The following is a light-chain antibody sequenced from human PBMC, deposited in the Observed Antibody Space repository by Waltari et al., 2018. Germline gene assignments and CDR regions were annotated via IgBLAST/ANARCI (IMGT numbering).Light chain of an antibody. J-gene: IGLJ1*01. CDR2: DVS. CDR1: SSDVAGYNY. CDR3: ISYTISITLV. Sequence: QSALTQPASVSGSPGQSITISCTGTSSDVAGYNYVSWYQHHPGKALILMIFDVSNRLSVFSFRFSGSKSVNTAFLSISVLQAEYEAYYYCISYTISITLVFVTGTNVTVL. V-gene: IGLV2-14*03.